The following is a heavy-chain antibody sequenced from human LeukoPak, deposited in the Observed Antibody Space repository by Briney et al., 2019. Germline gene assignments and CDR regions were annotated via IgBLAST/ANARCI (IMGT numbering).Heavy chain of an antibody. CDR1: GFTFSSYA. V-gene: IGHV3-23*01. Sequence: GGSLRLSCAASGFTFSSYAMSWVRQAPGKGLEWVSAISGSGGSTYYADSVKGRFTISRDNSKNTLYLQMNSLRAEDTAVYYCARSRPGLPSTSGYYGPRGTADWFDPWGQGTLVTVSS. J-gene: IGHJ5*02. D-gene: IGHD3-22*01. CDR2: ISGSGGST. CDR3: ARSRPGLPSTSGYYGPRGTADWFDP.